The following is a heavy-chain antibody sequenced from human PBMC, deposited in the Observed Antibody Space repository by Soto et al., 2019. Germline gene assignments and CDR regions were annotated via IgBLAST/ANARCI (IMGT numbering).Heavy chain of an antibody. Sequence: QVQLVESGGGVVQPGRSLRLSCAASGFTFRNYGMHWVRQAPGKGLEWLAVIWYDGSNKCYVDSVKGQFTISRDNSKNTLYLQMNSLRVEDTAVDYCARDVRSRRYDLWGQGTLVTVT. CDR3: ARDVRSRRYDL. CDR2: IWYDGSNK. CDR1: GFTFRNYG. V-gene: IGHV3-33*01. J-gene: IGHJ5*02. D-gene: IGHD3-10*02.